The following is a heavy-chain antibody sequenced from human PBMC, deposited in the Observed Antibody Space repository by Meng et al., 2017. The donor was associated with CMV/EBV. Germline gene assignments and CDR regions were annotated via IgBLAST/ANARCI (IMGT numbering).Heavy chain of an antibody. V-gene: IGHV2-70D*14. CDR2: IDWDDDK. CDR3: ARLVQASGYFDY. J-gene: IGHJ4*02. D-gene: IGHD2-8*02. CDR1: GFSLTTTGMR. Sequence: SGPTLVKPTQTLTLTCTFSGFSLTTTGMRVCWIRQSPGKALEWLARIDWDDDKFYSTSLKTRLTISKDTSKNQVVLTVTNMAPVDTATYYCARLVQASGYFDYWGQGALVTVSS.